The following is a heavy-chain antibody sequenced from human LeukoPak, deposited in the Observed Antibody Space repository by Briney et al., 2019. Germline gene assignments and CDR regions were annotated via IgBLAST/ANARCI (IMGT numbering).Heavy chain of an antibody. Sequence: PSETLSLTCTVSGGSISSSSYYWSWIRQPPGKGLEWIGSIYYSGSTNYNPSLKSRVTISVDTSKNQFSLKLSSVTAADTAVYYCARKAAYYYDSSGYLDYWGQGTLVTVSS. CDR2: IYYSGST. J-gene: IGHJ4*02. CDR1: GGSISSSSYY. CDR3: ARKAAYYYDSSGYLDY. D-gene: IGHD3-22*01. V-gene: IGHV4-61*01.